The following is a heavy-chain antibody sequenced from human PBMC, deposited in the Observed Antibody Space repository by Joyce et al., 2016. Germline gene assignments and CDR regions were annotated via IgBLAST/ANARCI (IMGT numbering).Heavy chain of an antibody. CDR1: GFPFSGYW. V-gene: IGHV3-74*01. Sequence: EVQLVESGGGLVQPGGSLRLSCAASGFPFSGYWIHWVRQAPGKGLVWVSRINTDGSSTRFADSVKGRCTISRDNAKNTLYLQMNSLRAEDTAVYYCVRGISARPGGPNWFDPWGQGTLVTVSS. CDR2: INTDGSST. CDR3: VRGISARPGGPNWFDP. J-gene: IGHJ5*02. D-gene: IGHD6-6*01.